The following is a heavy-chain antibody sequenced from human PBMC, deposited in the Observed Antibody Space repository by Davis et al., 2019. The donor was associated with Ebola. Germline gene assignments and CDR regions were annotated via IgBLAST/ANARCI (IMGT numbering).Heavy chain of an antibody. D-gene: IGHD3-10*01. CDR3: ARTRRITMVRGDYGMDV. J-gene: IGHJ6*02. CDR2: INPSGGST. V-gene: IGHV1-46*01. CDR1: GYTFTSYY. Sequence: AASVKVSCKASGYTFTSYYMHWVRQAPGQGLEWMGIINPSGGSTSYAQKFQGRVTMTRDTSTSTVYMELSSLRSEDTAVYYCARTRRITMVRGDYGMDVWGQGTTVTVSS.